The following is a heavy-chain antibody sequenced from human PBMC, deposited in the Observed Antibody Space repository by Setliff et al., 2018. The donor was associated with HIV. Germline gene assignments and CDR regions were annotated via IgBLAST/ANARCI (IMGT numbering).Heavy chain of an antibody. D-gene: IGHD2-21*02. V-gene: IGHV4-61*09. J-gene: IGHJ4*02. Sequence: SETLSLTCTVSGGSISSGSYYWSWIRQPAGKGLEWIGHIYTSGSTNYNPSLKSRVTISVDTSKNQFSLKLISVAAADTAVYYCAREPTLYCGGDCYFDYWGQGTLVTVSS. CDR3: AREPTLYCGGDCYFDY. CDR1: GGSISSGSYY. CDR2: IYTSGST.